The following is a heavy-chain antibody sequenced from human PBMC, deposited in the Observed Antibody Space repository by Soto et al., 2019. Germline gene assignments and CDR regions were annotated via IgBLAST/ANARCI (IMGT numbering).Heavy chain of an antibody. D-gene: IGHD3-16*01. J-gene: IGHJ6*02. Sequence: QVQLVQSGDEVRKPGSSVKVSCKASGYIFVNYGIAWMRQAPGQGLEWMGWISPYSCNTHYANKVQGRLTMTTDTYTSTAYMDLGSLTSADTAVYYCAMVDNYVTPTPQDVWGQGITVTVAS. CDR3: AMVDNYVTPTPQDV. CDR1: GYIFVNYG. V-gene: IGHV1-18*01. CDR2: ISPYSCNT.